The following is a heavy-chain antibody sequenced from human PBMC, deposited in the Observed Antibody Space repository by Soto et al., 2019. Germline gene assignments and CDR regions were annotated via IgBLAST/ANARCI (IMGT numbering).Heavy chain of an antibody. CDR1: GGSISSYY. D-gene: IGHD3-10*01. J-gene: IGHJ6*02. Sequence: SETLSLTCTVSGGSISSYYWSWIRQPPGKGLEWIGYIYYSGSTNYNPSLKSRVTISVDTSKNQFSLKLISVTPADTAVYYCARLLWFGDPGVLYYYYGMDVWGQGTTVTVSS. V-gene: IGHV4-59*01. CDR2: IYYSGST. CDR3: ARLLWFGDPGVLYYYYGMDV.